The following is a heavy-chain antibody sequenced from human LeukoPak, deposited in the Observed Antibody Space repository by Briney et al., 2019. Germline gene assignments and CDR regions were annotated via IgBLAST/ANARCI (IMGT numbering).Heavy chain of an antibody. D-gene: IGHD2-2*01. CDR2: ISGSGGST. CDR1: GFTFSDYS. CDR3: AKGSIVVVPAAPPDY. V-gene: IGHV3-23*01. Sequence: GGSLRLSCEASGFTFSDYSMNWVRQAPGKGLEWVSAISGSGGSTYYADSVKGRFTISRDNSKNTLYLQMNSLRAEDTAVYYCAKGSIVVVPAAPPDYWGQGTLVTVSS. J-gene: IGHJ4*02.